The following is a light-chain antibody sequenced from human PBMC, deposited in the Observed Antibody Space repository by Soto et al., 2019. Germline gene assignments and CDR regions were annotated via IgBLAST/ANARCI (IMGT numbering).Light chain of an antibody. CDR3: QSYDSSLSDSGV. V-gene: IGLV1-40*01. J-gene: IGLJ2*01. Sequence: QSVLTQPPSVSGAPGQRVTISCTGSSSNIGAGYDVHWYQQLPGTAPKLLIYGNSNRPSGVPDRFSGSKSGTSASLAITGLQAEDEADYYCQSYDSSLSDSGVFGGGTTVTVL. CDR2: GNS. CDR1: SSNIGAGYD.